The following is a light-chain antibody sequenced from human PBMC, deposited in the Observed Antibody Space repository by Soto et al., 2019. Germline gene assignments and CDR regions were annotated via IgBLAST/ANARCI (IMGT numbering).Light chain of an antibody. Sequence: DIQMTQSPSSLSASVGSRVSITCRACQGINNYLAWYQQKLGKVPKVLIYSASTLQPGVPSRFSGSGSGTDFTLTINSLQPDDNATYYCQNYDSDPITFGQGTRLQIK. CDR2: SAS. V-gene: IGKV1-27*01. CDR1: QGINNY. J-gene: IGKJ5*01. CDR3: QNYDSDPIT.